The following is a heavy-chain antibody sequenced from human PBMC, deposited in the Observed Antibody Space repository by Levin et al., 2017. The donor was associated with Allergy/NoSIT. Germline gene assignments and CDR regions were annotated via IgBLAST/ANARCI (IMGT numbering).Heavy chain of an antibody. CDR1: GGSISSSSYY. CDR2: IYYSGST. CDR3: ARRTLAHYDILTGYYHDAFDI. D-gene: IGHD3-9*01. Sequence: SQTLSLTCTVSGGSISSSSYYWGWIRQPPGKGLEWIGSIYYSGSTYYNPSLKSRVTISVDTSKNQFSLKLSSVTDADTAVYYCARRTLAHYDILTGYYHDAFDIWGQGTMVTVSS. J-gene: IGHJ3*02. V-gene: IGHV4-39*01.